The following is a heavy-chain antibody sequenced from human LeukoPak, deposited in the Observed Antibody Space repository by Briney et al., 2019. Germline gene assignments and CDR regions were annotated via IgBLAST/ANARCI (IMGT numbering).Heavy chain of an antibody. CDR1: GDSITNSY. Sequence: SSETLSLTCTVSGDSITNSYWAWIRQSPGKGLEWIGHTYHSGSSAYHPSLKSRVSMLVDTSTNQLFLNLTSVTAADTAVYYCARRVVAAHNWFDPWVQGTLVTVSS. J-gene: IGHJ5*02. CDR2: TYHSGSS. D-gene: IGHD2-15*01. CDR3: ARRVVAAHNWFDP. V-gene: IGHV4-59*01.